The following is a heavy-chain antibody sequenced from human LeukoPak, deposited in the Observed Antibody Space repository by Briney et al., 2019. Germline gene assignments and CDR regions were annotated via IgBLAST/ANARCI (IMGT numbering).Heavy chain of an antibody. Sequence: GGSLRLSCAASGFTFSSYWMSWVRQAPGKGLEWVANIKQDGSEKYYVDSVKGRFTISRDNAKNSLYLQMNSLRAEDTAVYYCARDDYYDSSGYYSPSAFDIWGQGTMVTVSS. CDR1: GFTFSSYW. J-gene: IGHJ3*02. D-gene: IGHD3-22*01. CDR2: IKQDGSEK. CDR3: ARDDYYDSSGYYSPSAFDI. V-gene: IGHV3-7*01.